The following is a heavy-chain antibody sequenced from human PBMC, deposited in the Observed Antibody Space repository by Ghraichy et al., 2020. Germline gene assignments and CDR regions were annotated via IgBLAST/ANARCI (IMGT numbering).Heavy chain of an antibody. CDR1: GFTFSSYA. CDR3: ASLSIAAAEDY. Sequence: GESLNISCAASGFTFSSYAMHWVRQAPGKGLEWVAVISYDGSNKYYVDSVKGRFTISRDNSKNTLYLQMNSLRAEDTAVYYCASLSIAAAEDYWGQGTLVTVSS. D-gene: IGHD6-13*01. V-gene: IGHV3-30*04. J-gene: IGHJ4*02. CDR2: ISYDGSNK.